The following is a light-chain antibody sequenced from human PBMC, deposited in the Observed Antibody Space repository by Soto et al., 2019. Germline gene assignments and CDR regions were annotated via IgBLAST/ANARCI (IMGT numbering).Light chain of an antibody. CDR3: CSYATYFWV. CDR1: SSSEVGSKNF. V-gene: IGLV2-23*01. CDR2: EGT. J-gene: IGLJ3*02. Sequence: QSALTQPASVSGSPGQSITISCIRTSSSEVGSKNFFSWYQKHPGKAPKLIIYEGTKRPSGVSDRFSGSKSGNTASLTVSGLQAEDEADYFCCSYATYFWVLGGGTKVTVL.